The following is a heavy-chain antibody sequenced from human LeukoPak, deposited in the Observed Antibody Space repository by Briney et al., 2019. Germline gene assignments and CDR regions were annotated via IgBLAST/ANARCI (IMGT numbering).Heavy chain of an antibody. J-gene: IGHJ3*02. CDR2: IRSKANSYAT. Sequence: PGGSLRLSCAASGCTFSGSAMHWVRQASGRGLEWVGRIRSKANSYATAYAASVKGRFTISRDDSKNTAYLQMNSLKTEDTAVYYCTSFYGDYSSDAFDIWGQGTMVTVSS. D-gene: IGHD4-17*01. V-gene: IGHV3-73*01. CDR3: TSFYGDYSSDAFDI. CDR1: GCTFSGSA.